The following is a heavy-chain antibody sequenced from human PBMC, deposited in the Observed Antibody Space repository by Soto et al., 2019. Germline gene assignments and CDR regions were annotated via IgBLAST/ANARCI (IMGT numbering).Heavy chain of an antibody. J-gene: IGHJ4*02. Sequence: SETLSLTCTVSGGPISSGNYYWSWIRQPPGKGLEWIGFISYSGSTYYSASLQSRVTMSVDTSKNQFSLNLSFVTAADTAVYYCATMGTPATGLYYFDYWGQGTLVTSPQ. D-gene: IGHD1-7*01. CDR1: GGPISSGNYY. CDR2: ISYSGST. CDR3: ATMGTPATGLYYFDY. V-gene: IGHV4-30-4*01.